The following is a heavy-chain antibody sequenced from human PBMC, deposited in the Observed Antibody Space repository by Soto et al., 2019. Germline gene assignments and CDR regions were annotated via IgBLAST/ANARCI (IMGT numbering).Heavy chain of an antibody. D-gene: IGHD1-26*01. CDR2: INSDGSST. J-gene: IGHJ6*04. CDR3: ARDFYFGPIDV. V-gene: IGHV3-74*01. CDR1: GFTFSSYW. Sequence: GGSLRLSCAACGFTFSSYWMHWVRQAPGKGLVWVSRINSDGSSTSYADSVKGRFTISRDNAKNTLYLQTNSLRAEDTAVYYCARDFYFGPIDVWGKGTTVTVSS.